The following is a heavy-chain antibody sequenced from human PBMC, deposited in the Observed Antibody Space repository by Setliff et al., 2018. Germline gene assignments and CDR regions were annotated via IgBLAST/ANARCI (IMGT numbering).Heavy chain of an antibody. Sequence: GGSLRLSCVASTFTFSKYAITWVRQAPGKGLEWVSSIGASGDRTYYADSVKGRFIVSRDNSKSTLYLQMNSLRAEDTAIYYCAKVLYPGVGYFYGMDVWGQGTTVTVSS. CDR1: TFTFSKYA. CDR3: AKVLYPGVGYFYGMDV. CDR2: IGASGDRT. D-gene: IGHD3-10*01. J-gene: IGHJ6*02. V-gene: IGHV3-23*01.